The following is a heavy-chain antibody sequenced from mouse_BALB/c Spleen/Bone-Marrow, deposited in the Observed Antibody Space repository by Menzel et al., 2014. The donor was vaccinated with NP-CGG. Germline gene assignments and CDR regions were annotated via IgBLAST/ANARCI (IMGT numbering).Heavy chain of an antibody. D-gene: IGHD2-12*01. CDR1: GYSFTSYW. V-gene: IGHV1-74*04. J-gene: IGHJ3*01. Sequence: HVQLQQAGSELVRPGASVQLSCKASGYSFTSYWMNWVKQRPGQGLEWIGMIHLSDSESRLNQKFKDKATLTVDKSSSTAYMQLSSPTSEDSAVYYCTRYDLTTRAFAYWGKGTLVTVSA. CDR2: IHLSDSES. CDR3: TRYDLTTRAFAY.